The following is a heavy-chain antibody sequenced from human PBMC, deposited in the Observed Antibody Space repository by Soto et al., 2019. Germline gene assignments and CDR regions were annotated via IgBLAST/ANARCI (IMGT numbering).Heavy chain of an antibody. V-gene: IGHV4-39*01. CDR2: IYYSGST. J-gene: IGHJ6*02. D-gene: IGHD6-13*01. CDR3: ARHLATGAAAGIYYYYYYGMDV. CDR1: GGSISSSSYY. Sequence: PSETLSLTCTVSGGSISSSSYYWGWIRQPPGKGLEWIGSIYYSGSTYHNPSLKSRVTISVDTSKNQFSLKLSSVTAADTAVYYCARHLATGAAAGIYYYYYYGMDVWGQGTTVTVS.